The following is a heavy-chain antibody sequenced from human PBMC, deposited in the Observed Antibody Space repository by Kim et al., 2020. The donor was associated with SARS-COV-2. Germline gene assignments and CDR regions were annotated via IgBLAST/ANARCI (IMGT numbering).Heavy chain of an antibody. D-gene: IGHD3-16*02. CDR3: ARLHLGELSIIDY. V-gene: IGHV1-3*01. Sequence: ASVKVSCKASGYTFTSYAMHWVRQAPGQRLEWMGWINAGNGNTKYSQKFQGRVTITRDTSASTAYMELSSLRSEDTAVYYCARLHLGELSIIDYWGQGTLVTVSS. CDR2: INAGNGNT. J-gene: IGHJ4*02. CDR1: GYTFTSYA.